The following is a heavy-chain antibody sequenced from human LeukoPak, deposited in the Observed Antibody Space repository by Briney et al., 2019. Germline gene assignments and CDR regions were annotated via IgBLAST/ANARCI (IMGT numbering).Heavy chain of an antibody. CDR2: VYGSGST. J-gene: IGHJ6*03. V-gene: IGHV4-38-2*02. CDR1: GYSISNGHY. Sequence: PSEPLSLSSSVSGYSISNGHYWGWIRQPPGKGLEWIGSVYGSGSTYYNTSLKSRVTISVDTSKNQFSLSLNYVTVADTAVYFCARGPFGSGNYYHSYYMDVWGKGTTVTVSS. D-gene: IGHD3-10*01. CDR3: ARGPFGSGNYYHSYYMDV.